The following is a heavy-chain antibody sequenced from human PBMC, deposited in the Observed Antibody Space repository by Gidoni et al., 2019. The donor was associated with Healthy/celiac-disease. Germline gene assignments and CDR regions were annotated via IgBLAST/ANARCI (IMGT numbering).Heavy chain of an antibody. D-gene: IGHD3-22*01. Sequence: QLQLQESSPGLVKPSETLSLTCTVSGGSISSSSYYWGWIRQPPVKGLEWIGSIYYSGSTYYNPSLKSRVTISVDTSKNQFSLKLSSVTAADTAVYYCARLTFPYYYDSSGYYYFDYWGQGTLVTVSS. J-gene: IGHJ4*02. CDR1: GGSISSSSYY. CDR2: IYYSGST. V-gene: IGHV4-39*01. CDR3: ARLTFPYYYDSSGYYYFDY.